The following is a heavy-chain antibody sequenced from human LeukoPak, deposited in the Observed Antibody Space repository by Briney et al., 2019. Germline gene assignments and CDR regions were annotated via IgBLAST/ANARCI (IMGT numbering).Heavy chain of an antibody. Sequence: SETLSLTCTVSGGSISSYYWSWIRQPPGRGLEWIGYIYYSGSTNYNPSLESRVIISVDTSKNQFSLKLSSVTAADTAVYYCARDGHDYYDSSGYYSQPGGFGYWGQGTLVTVSS. D-gene: IGHD3-22*01. CDR2: IYYSGST. CDR3: ARDGHDYYDSSGYYSQPGGFGY. V-gene: IGHV4-59*12. J-gene: IGHJ4*02. CDR1: GGSISSYY.